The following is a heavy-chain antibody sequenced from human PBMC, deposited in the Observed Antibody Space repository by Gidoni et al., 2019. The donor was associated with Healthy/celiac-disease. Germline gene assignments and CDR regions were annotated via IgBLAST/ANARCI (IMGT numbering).Heavy chain of an antibody. CDR3: ARHIGIAVALDY. D-gene: IGHD6-19*01. V-gene: IGHV4-38-2*01. CDR2: IYHSGST. Sequence: QVQLQESGPGLVKPSETLSLTCAVSGYSISSGYYWGWIRQPPGKGLEWIGSIYHSGSTYYNPSLKSRVTISVDTSKNQFSLKLSSVTAADTAVYYCARHIGIAVALDYWGQGTLVTVSS. CDR1: GYSISSGYY. J-gene: IGHJ4*02.